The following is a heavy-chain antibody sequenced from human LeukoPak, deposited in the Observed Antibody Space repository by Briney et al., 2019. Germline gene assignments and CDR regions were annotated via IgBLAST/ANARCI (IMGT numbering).Heavy chain of an antibody. CDR3: AKDRNYDSSGYFAS. D-gene: IGHD3-22*01. V-gene: IGHV3-23*01. CDR2: ISGSGGST. Sequence: GGSLRLSCAASGFTFSSYAMGWVRQAPGKGLEWVSAISGSGGSTYYADSVKGRFTVSRDNSKNTLYLQMNSLRAEDTAVYYCAKDRNYDSSGYFASWGQGTLVTVSS. J-gene: IGHJ4*02. CDR1: GFTFSSYA.